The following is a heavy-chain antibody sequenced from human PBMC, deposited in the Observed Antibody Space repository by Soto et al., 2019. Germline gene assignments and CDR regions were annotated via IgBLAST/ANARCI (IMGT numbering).Heavy chain of an antibody. D-gene: IGHD2-2*02. CDR3: ARERVVPAAITCDYYYYGMDV. Sequence: ASVKVSCTASGYTFTGYYMHWVRQAPGQGLEWMGWINPNSGGTNYAQKFQGWVTMTRDRSISTAYMELSRLRSDGTCVYYCARERVVPAAITCDYYYYGMDVWGQGTTVTVSS. J-gene: IGHJ6*02. CDR2: INPNSGGT. V-gene: IGHV1-2*04. CDR1: GYTFTGYY.